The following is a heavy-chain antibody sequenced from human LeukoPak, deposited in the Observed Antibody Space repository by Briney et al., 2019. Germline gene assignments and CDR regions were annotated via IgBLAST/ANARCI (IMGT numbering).Heavy chain of an antibody. V-gene: IGHV1-8*01. D-gene: IGHD6-13*01. Sequence: ASVKVSCKASGYTFTSYDINWVRQATGQGLEWMGWMNPNSGNTGYAQKFQGRVTMTRNTSISTAYMELSSLRSEDTAVYYCARGGYSSSWYQEDGMDVWGQGTTVTISS. CDR2: MNPNSGNT. J-gene: IGHJ6*02. CDR1: GYTFTSYD. CDR3: ARGGYSSSWYQEDGMDV.